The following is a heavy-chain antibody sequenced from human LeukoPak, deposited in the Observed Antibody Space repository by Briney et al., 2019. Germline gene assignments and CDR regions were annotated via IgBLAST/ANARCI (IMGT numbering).Heavy chain of an antibody. D-gene: IGHD3-10*01. Sequence: GGSLRLSCAASGFTFSSYGIHWVRQAPGKGLEWVAVISYDGSNKYYADSVKGRFTISRDNSKSTLYLQMNSLRTEDTAVYYCAKGRVGMVRGILVGVGSPEFDYWGQGTLVTVSS. CDR2: ISYDGSNK. CDR1: GFTFSSYG. CDR3: AKGRVGMVRGILVGVGSPEFDY. J-gene: IGHJ4*02. V-gene: IGHV3-30*18.